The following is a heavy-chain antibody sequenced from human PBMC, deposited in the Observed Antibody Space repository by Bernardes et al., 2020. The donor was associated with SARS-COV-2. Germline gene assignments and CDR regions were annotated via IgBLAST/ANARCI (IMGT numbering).Heavy chain of an antibody. CDR1: GFTLSEYP. D-gene: IGHD3-10*01. Sequence: VGSLRRSCSGSGFTLSEYPMHWVRQTPGKGLEYVSRISDNGATTHYGDSVKGRFTISGDNSKNTMYLQMNSLRVEDTAVYWCVKERPVGDYWGQGILVTVSS. CDR3: VKERPVGDY. J-gene: IGHJ4*02. CDR2: ISDNGATT. V-gene: IGHV3-64D*06.